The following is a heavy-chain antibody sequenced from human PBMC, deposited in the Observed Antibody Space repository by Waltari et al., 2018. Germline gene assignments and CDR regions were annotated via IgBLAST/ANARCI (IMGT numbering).Heavy chain of an antibody. J-gene: IGHJ4*02. CDR3: TIQTNSIHDY. CDR2: IRVKSKNYAT. V-gene: IGHV3-73*02. Sequence: EVQLVESGGGLVQPGGSLRLSCAASGLIISGSPVHWVRQASGKGRGVVGHIRVKSKNYATAYSASVEGRFTISRDDSKNTAYLQMNTLKTEDTAIYYCTIQTNSIHDYWGQGTLVTVSS. D-gene: IGHD4-4*01. CDR1: GLIISGSP.